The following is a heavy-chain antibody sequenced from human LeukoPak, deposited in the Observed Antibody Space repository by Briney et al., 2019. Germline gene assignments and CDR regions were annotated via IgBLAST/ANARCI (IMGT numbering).Heavy chain of an antibody. CDR2: ISYDGSNK. CDR3: AKGAGMEAYCGGDCYFYYFDY. V-gene: IGHV3-30-3*01. J-gene: IGHJ4*02. Sequence: PGRSLRLSCAASGFTFSSYAMHWVRQAPGKGLEWVAVISYDGSNKYYADSVKGRFTISRDNSKNTLYLQMNSLRAEDTAVYYCAKGAGMEAYCGGDCYFYYFDYWGQGTLVTVSS. D-gene: IGHD2-21*01. CDR1: GFTFSSYA.